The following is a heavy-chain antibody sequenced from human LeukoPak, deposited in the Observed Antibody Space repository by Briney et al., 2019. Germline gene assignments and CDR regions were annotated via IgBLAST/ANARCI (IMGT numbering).Heavy chain of an antibody. J-gene: IGHJ3*02. Sequence: NPSETLSLTCTVSGGSISSSSYYWGWIRQPPGKGLEWIGSIYYSGSTYYNPSLKSRVTISVDTSKNQFSLKLSSVTAADTAVYYCARGINVDTNAFDIWGQGTMVTVSS. D-gene: IGHD5-18*01. V-gene: IGHV4-39*07. CDR3: ARGINVDTNAFDI. CDR2: IYYSGST. CDR1: GGSISSSSYY.